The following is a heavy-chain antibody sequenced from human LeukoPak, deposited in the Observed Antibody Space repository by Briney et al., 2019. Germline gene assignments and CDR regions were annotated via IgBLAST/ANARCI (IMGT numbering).Heavy chain of an antibody. Sequence: GESLKISCKGSGYSFTSYWIGWVRQMPGKGLEWMGIIYPGDSDTRYSPSFQGQVTISADKSISTAYLQWSSLKASDTAMYYCARHLTVPAADSYYYYYYMDVWGNGTTVTVSS. CDR1: GYSFTSYW. CDR2: IYPGDSDT. CDR3: ARHLTVPAADSYYYYYYMDV. D-gene: IGHD2-2*01. J-gene: IGHJ6*03. V-gene: IGHV5-51*01.